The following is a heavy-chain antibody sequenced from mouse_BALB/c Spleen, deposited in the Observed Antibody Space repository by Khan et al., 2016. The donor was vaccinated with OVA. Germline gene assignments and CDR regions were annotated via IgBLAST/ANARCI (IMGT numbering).Heavy chain of an antibody. CDR1: GYSFTGYF. CDR3: TRIYRSDFDY. D-gene: IGHD1-1*01. V-gene: IGHV1-20*02. Sequence: VQLQQPGPELVRPGASVKIFCTASGYSFTGYFMNWVMQSHGKGLEWIGRINPHIGETFYNQRFKDKATLTVDESSSTANMELRSLASEDSAVYYCTRIYRSDFDYWGQGTTLTVSP. J-gene: IGHJ2*01. CDR2: INPHIGET.